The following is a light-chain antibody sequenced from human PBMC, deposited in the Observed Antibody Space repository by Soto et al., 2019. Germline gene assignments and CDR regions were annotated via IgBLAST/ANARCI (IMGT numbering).Light chain of an antibody. CDR3: QQRSNWSWT. J-gene: IGKJ1*01. Sequence: EIVLTQSPATLSLSPGERATLSCRASQGVSSYLAWYQQKPGQAPRLLIYDASNRATGIPARFSGSGSGTDFTLTISSLEPEYFAVYYCQQRSNWSWTFGQGTKVEIK. CDR2: DAS. V-gene: IGKV3-11*01. CDR1: QGVSSY.